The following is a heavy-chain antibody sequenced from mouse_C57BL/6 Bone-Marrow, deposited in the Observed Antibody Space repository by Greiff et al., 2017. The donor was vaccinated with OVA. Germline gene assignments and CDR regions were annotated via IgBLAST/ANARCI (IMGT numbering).Heavy chain of an antibody. J-gene: IGHJ4*01. CDR2: IYPGSGST. D-gene: IGHD2-5*01. CDR3: ARSGVYSNHTPYAMDY. CDR1: GYTFTSYW. V-gene: IGHV1-55*01. Sequence: VQLQQSGAELVKPGASVKMSCKASGYTFTSYWITWVKQRPGQGLEWIGDIYPGSGSTNYNEKFKSKATLTVDTSSSTAYMQLSSLTSEDSAVYYCARSGVYSNHTPYAMDYWGQGTSVTVSS.